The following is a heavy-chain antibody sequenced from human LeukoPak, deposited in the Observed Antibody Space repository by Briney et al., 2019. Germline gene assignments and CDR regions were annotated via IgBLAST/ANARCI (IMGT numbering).Heavy chain of an antibody. Sequence: GGSLRLSCAASGFTVSSSYMSWVRQAPGKGLEWVTVIYSGGSTYYADSVKGRFTISRDNSKNILYLQMNSLRAEDTAVYYCAKDESGGDNIYGSGSPPFDYWGQGTLVTVSS. CDR1: GFTVSSSY. CDR2: IYSGGST. CDR3: AKDESGGDNIYGSGSPPFDY. D-gene: IGHD3-10*01. V-gene: IGHV3-53*01. J-gene: IGHJ4*02.